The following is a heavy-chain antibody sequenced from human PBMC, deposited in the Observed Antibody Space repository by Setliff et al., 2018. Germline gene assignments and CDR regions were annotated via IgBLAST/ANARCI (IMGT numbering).Heavy chain of an antibody. J-gene: IGHJ4*02. CDR1: GGTFSDYY. D-gene: IGHD6-19*01. CDR2: INHRGST. Sequence: SSETLSLTCAAYGGTFSDYYWTWIRQPPGKGLEWVGEINHRGSTNYNPSLKSRVTISVDTSKNQFSLKLSSVTAADTAVYYCARGRAGHSGHWGQGTLVTVSS. CDR3: ARGRAGHSGH. V-gene: IGHV4-34*09.